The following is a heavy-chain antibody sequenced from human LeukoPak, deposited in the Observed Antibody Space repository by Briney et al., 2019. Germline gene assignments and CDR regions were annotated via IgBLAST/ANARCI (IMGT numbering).Heavy chain of an antibody. CDR2: SSTYNGNT. CDR3: ARPRESGYRVYDFDY. CDR1: GYTFTSYS. Sequence: GASVKVSCKASGYTFTSYSISWVRQAPGQGLEWMGWSSTYNGNTNYAQKLQGRVTMTTDTSTSTAYMELRSLRSDDTAVYYCARPRESGYRVYDFDYWGQGTLVTVSS. J-gene: IGHJ4*02. D-gene: IGHD5/OR15-5a*01. V-gene: IGHV1-18*01.